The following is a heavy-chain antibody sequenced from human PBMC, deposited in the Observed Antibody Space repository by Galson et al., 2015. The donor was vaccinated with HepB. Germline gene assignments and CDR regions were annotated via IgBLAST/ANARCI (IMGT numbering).Heavy chain of an antibody. J-gene: IGHJ4*02. Sequence: LRLSCAASGFTFDDYAMHWVRQAPGKGLEWVSGISWNSGSIGYADSVKGRFTISRDNAKNSLYLQMNSLRAEDTALYYCAKDIGYSGYDLGGPFDYWGQGTLVTVSS. CDR1: GFTFDDYA. CDR3: AKDIGYSGYDLGGPFDY. V-gene: IGHV3-9*01. CDR2: ISWNSGSI. D-gene: IGHD5-12*01.